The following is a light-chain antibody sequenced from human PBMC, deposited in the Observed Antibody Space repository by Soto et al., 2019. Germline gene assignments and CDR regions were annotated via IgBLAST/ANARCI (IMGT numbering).Light chain of an antibody. V-gene: IGLV2-11*01. CDR2: DVS. Sequence: QSALTQPRSVSGSPGQSVTISCTGTSSDVGGYDFVSWYHQHPGKAPKLMISDVSKRPSGVPDRFSGSKSGNTASLTISGLQAEDEADYYCCSYAGDLALFDGGTKLTVL. CDR3: CSYAGDLAL. J-gene: IGLJ2*01. CDR1: SSDVGGYDF.